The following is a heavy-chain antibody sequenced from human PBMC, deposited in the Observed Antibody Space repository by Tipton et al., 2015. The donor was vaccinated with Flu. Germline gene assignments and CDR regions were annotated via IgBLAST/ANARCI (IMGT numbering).Heavy chain of an antibody. V-gene: IGHV4-59*01. CDR1: GGSISSYY. J-gene: IGHJ4*02. D-gene: IGHD6-19*01. CDR2: IYYSGST. Sequence: TLSLTCTVSGGSISSYYWSWIRQPPGKGLEWIGYIYYSGSTNYNPSLKSRVTISVDTSKNQFSLKLSSVTAADTAVYYCARAIYSSGWYYFDYWGQGTLVTVSS. CDR3: ARAIYSSGWYYFDY.